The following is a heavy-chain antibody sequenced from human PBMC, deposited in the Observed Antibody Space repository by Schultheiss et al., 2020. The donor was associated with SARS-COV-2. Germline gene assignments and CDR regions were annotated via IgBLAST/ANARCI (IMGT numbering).Heavy chain of an antibody. J-gene: IGHJ6*03. CDR3: ASVKLTVTTTLYYYYYYMDV. CDR2: IIPIFGTA. CDR1: GGTFSSYA. D-gene: IGHD4-17*01. V-gene: IGHV1-69*13. Sequence: SVKVSCKVSGGTFSSYAISWVRQAPGQGLEWMGGIIPIFGTANYAQKFQGRVTITADESTSTAYMELSSLRSEDTAVYYCASVKLTVTTTLYYYYYYMDVWGKGTTVTVSS.